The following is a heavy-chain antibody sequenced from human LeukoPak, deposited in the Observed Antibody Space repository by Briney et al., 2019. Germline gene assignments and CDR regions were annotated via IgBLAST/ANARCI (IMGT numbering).Heavy chain of an antibody. D-gene: IGHD6-19*01. V-gene: IGHV3-49*04. CDR2: IRSKAYGGTT. CDR1: GFTFSSYA. CDR3: TSLSAGAGLNWFDP. Sequence: PGGSLRLSCAASGFTFSSYAMSWVRQAPGKGLEWVGFIRSKAYGGTTEYAASVKGRFTISRDDSKSIAYLQMNSLKTEDTAVYYCTSLSAGAGLNWFDPWGQGTLVTVSS. J-gene: IGHJ5*02.